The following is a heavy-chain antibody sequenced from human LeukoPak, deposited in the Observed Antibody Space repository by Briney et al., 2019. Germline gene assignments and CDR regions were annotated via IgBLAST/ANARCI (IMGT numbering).Heavy chain of an antibody. Sequence: QPGGSLRLSCAASGFSFSTYGMSWVRQAPGKGLEWVSFVSGGGDSTYYADSVKGRFTISRDNSKNTLYLQMSSPRAEDTAVYYCAKGGTVTTDHWGQGTLVTVSS. J-gene: IGHJ4*02. CDR3: AKGGTVTTDH. V-gene: IGHV3-23*01. D-gene: IGHD4-11*01. CDR2: VSGGGDST. CDR1: GFSFSTYG.